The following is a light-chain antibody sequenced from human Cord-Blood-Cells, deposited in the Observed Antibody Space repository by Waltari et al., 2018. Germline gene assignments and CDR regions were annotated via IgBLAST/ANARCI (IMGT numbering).Light chain of an antibody. CDR2: GAS. Sequence: EIVLTQSPGTLSLSPGERATLSCRASQSVSSSYLAWYQQKPGQAPRLLIEGASSRATGSPDRFSGSGSGTDFTLTISRLEPEDFAVYYCQQYGSSPFTFGPGTKVDIK. CDR1: QSVSSSY. V-gene: IGKV3-20*01. CDR3: QQYGSSPFT. J-gene: IGKJ3*01.